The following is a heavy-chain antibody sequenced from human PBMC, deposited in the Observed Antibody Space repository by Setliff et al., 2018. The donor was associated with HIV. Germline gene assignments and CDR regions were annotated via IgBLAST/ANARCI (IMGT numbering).Heavy chain of an antibody. CDR2: IYYSGST. CDR3: ARDHDSDFSGDPDWFDP. D-gene: IGHD2-15*01. Sequence: SETLSLTCTVSGGSISSGGYYWSWIRQHPGKGLEWIGYIYYSGSTYYNPSLKSRVTISVDTSKNQFSLKLSSVTAADTAVYYCARDHDSDFSGDPDWFDPWGQGILVTVSS. CDR1: GGSISSGGYY. J-gene: IGHJ5*02. V-gene: IGHV4-31*03.